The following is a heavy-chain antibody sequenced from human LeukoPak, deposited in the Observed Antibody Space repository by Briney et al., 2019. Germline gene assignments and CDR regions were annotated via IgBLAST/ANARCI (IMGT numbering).Heavy chain of an antibody. CDR3: AREISGYSGYDYYYYMDV. V-gene: IGHV4-30-4*08. J-gene: IGHJ6*03. D-gene: IGHD5-12*01. CDR2: IYYSGST. Sequence: SQTLSLTCTVSGGSISSGDYYLTWIRQPPGKGLAWIGYIYYSGSTYYNPSLKSRVTISVDTSKNQFSLKLSSVTAADTAVYYCAREISGYSGYDYYYYMDVWGKGTTVTVSS. CDR1: GGSISSGDYY.